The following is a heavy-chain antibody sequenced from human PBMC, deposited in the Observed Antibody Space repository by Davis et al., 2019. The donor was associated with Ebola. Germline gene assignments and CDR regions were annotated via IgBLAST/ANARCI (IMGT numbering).Heavy chain of an antibody. J-gene: IGHJ4*02. Sequence: SETLSLTCAVYAGSFSDYYWNWIRQPPGKGLEWIGSIYYSGSTYYNPSLKSRVTISVDTSKNQFSLKLSSVTAADTAVYYCVRLTIVATISNYFDYWGQGTLVTVSS. D-gene: IGHD5-12*01. CDR2: IYYSGST. V-gene: IGHV4-34*01. CDR1: AGSFSDYY. CDR3: VRLTIVATISNYFDY.